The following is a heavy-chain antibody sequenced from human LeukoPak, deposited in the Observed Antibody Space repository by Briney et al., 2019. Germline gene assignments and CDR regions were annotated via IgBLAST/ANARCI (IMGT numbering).Heavy chain of an antibody. J-gene: IGHJ4*02. CDR3: ALIYDFFNGGTVGDY. Sequence: GGSLRLSCAGSGFTFNNFAMSWVRQAPGKGVEWVSSISGRGGSTYYADSVRGRFIISRDNSKNTLYLQMNSLRDEDTAFYYCALIYDFFNGGTVGDYWGQGALVTVSS. D-gene: IGHD5/OR15-5a*01. V-gene: IGHV3-23*01. CDR1: GFTFNNFA. CDR2: ISGRGGST.